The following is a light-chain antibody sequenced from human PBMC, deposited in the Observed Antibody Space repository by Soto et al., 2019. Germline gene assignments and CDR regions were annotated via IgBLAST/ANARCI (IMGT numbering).Light chain of an antibody. Sequence: DIQMTQSPYTLSASVGDRVTITCRASQSISGWLAWYQQKPGKAPKLLIYDASSLESGVPSRFSGSGSGTEFSLTISRLQPEDFATYYCQQYNSYSVNAFGQGTKLEIK. CDR2: DAS. CDR1: QSISGW. CDR3: QQYNSYSVNA. V-gene: IGKV1-5*01. J-gene: IGKJ2*01.